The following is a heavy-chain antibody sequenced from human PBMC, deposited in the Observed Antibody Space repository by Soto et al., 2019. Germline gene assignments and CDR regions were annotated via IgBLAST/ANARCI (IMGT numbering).Heavy chain of an antibody. J-gene: IGHJ4*02. CDR2: IYYSGST. CDR1: GGSISSGGYY. V-gene: IGHV4-31*03. CDR3: ARAYGGNPLFDY. D-gene: IGHD4-17*01. Sequence: KSSETLSLTCTVSGGSISSGGYYWSWIRQHPGKGLEWIGYIYYSGSTYYNPSLKSRVTISVDTSKNQFSLKLSSVTAADTAVYYCARAYGGNPLFDYWGQGTLVTVSS.